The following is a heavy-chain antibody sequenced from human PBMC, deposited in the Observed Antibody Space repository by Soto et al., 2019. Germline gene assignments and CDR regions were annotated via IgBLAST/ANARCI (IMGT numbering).Heavy chain of an antibody. Sequence: ASVKVSCKASVYTFTSYGISWVRPAPGQGLEWMGWISAYNGNTNYAQKLQGRVTMTTDTSTSTDYMELRSLRSDDTAGYYCARGLTRGSLPNLLRYRGQGTRVTVSS. CDR3: ARGLTRGSLPNLLRY. CDR2: ISAYNGNT. D-gene: IGHD1-26*01. CDR1: VYTFTSYG. J-gene: IGHJ4*02. V-gene: IGHV1-18*01.